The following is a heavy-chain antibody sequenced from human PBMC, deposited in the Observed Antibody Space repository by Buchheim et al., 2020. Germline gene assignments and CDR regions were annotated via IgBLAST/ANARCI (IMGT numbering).Heavy chain of an antibody. CDR3: ARDGCSGGSCHGRYYYYGMDV. CDR1: GFTFSDYY. CDR2: ISSSGHIV. J-gene: IGHJ6*02. V-gene: IGHV3-11*01. D-gene: IGHD2-15*01. Sequence: VQLVESGGGLVKPGGSLRLSCAASGFTFSDYYMSWIRQAPGKGLEWISYISSSGHIVYYADSVKGRFTISRDNSKTSLYLQMNSLRAEDTAVYYCARDGCSGGSCHGRYYYYGMDVWGQGTT.